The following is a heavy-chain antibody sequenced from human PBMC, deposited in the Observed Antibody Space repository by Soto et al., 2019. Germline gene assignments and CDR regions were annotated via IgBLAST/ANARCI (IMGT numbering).Heavy chain of an antibody. Sequence: GGSLRLSCAASGFTFSSYDMHWVRQATGKGLEWVSAIGTAGDTYYPGSVKGRFTISRENAKNSLYLQMNNLRAEDTAVYYCARELEPSYYYYGMDVWGQGTTVTVSS. D-gene: IGHD1-1*01. CDR2: IGTAGDT. J-gene: IGHJ6*02. V-gene: IGHV3-13*01. CDR3: ARELEPSYYYYGMDV. CDR1: GFTFSSYD.